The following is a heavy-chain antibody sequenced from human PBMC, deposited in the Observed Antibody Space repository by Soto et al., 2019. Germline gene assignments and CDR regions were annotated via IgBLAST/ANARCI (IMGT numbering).Heavy chain of an antibody. CDR1: GFSLSTSGVG. D-gene: IGHD3-16*01. Sequence: SGPTLVNPTQTLRLTCSFSGFSLSTSGVGVGWIRQPPGKALEWLALIYWDDDKRYSPSLKSRLTITKDTSKNQVVLTLTNMDPVDTATYYCAHRRITALFDYWGQGTPVTVSS. J-gene: IGHJ4*02. V-gene: IGHV2-5*02. CDR3: AHRRITALFDY. CDR2: IYWDDDK.